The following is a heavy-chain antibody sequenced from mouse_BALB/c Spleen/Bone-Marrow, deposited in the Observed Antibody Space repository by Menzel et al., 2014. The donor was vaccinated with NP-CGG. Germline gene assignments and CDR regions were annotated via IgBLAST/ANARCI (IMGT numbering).Heavy chain of an antibody. J-gene: IGHJ3*01. CDR1: GFSLTGYA. D-gene: IGHD1-1*01. CDR2: VWADGST. Sequence: QVQLKHSGPGLVAPSQSLSITCTVSGFSLTGYAVHWVRQPPGKGLQWLGMVWADGSTDFNSALKSRLSISKDNSKSQVFLNMDSLQTDDTARYFCAGDTTVVLPFAYWGQGTLVTVSA. V-gene: IGHV2-6-7*01. CDR3: AGDTTVVLPFAY.